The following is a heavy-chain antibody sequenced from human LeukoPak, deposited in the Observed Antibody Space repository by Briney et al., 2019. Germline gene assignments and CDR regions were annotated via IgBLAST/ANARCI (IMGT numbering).Heavy chain of an antibody. CDR3: ARASLGATYFDY. CDR2: ISSSSTYI. V-gene: IGHV3-21*01. Sequence: AGGSLRLPCAASGFTFSAYSMNWVRQAPGKGLEWVSSISSSSTYIFYADSLKGRFTISRDNAKNSLYLQMNSLRAEDTAVYYCARASLGATYFDYWGQGTLVTVSS. D-gene: IGHD1-26*01. CDR1: GFTFSAYS. J-gene: IGHJ4*02.